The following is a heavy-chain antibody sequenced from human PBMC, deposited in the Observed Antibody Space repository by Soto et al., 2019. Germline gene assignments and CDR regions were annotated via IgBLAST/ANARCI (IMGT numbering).Heavy chain of an antibody. Sequence: QVQLVQSGAEIKKPGASVKVSCKASGYTFTSYGISWVRQAPGQGLEWMGWISAYNGNTNYAQKLQGRVTMTTDTSTSTAYMDLRSLRSDDTAVYYCARGKDPLGYYYESSGYPYAFDIWGQGTMVTVSS. J-gene: IGHJ3*02. CDR1: GYTFTSYG. D-gene: IGHD3-22*01. CDR2: ISAYNGNT. CDR3: ARGKDPLGYYYESSGYPYAFDI. V-gene: IGHV1-18*01.